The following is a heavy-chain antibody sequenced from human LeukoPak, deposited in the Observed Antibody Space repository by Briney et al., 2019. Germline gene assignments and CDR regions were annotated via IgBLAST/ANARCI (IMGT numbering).Heavy chain of an antibody. Sequence: GGSLRLSCAASGFTFSSSWMHWVRQAPGKGLEWVSAISGSGGSTYYADSVKGRFTISRDNSKNTLYLQMNSLRAEDTAVYYCAKRYRYYFDYWGQGTLVTVSS. CDR2: ISGSGGST. CDR3: AKRYRYYFDY. CDR1: GFTFSSSW. D-gene: IGHD1-14*01. J-gene: IGHJ4*02. V-gene: IGHV3-23*01.